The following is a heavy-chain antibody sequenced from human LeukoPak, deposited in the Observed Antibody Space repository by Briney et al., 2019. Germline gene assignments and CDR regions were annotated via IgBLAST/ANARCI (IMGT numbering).Heavy chain of an antibody. D-gene: IGHD5-12*01. CDR1: GGSIRSSSYY. J-gene: IGHJ4*02. V-gene: IGHV4-39*01. CDR2: IYYSGST. Sequence: PSETLSLTCTVSGGSIRSSSYYWAWIRQPPGKGLEWIGSIYYSGSTFYNPSLKSRLTISVDTSKNQFSLKLSSVTAADTAVYYCARREIVATIDYWGQGTLVTVSS. CDR3: ARREIVATIDY.